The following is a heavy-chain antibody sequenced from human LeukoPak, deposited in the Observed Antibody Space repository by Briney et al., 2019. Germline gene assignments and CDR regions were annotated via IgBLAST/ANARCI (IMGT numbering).Heavy chain of an antibody. Sequence: GGSLRLSCAASGFTFSSYAMSWVRQAPGKGLEWVSIINKSGGSTNYADSVKGRFTISRDNSKNTLYLQMYSLRAEDTAVYYCAKVEGASKASVYWGQGALVTVSS. CDR2: INKSGGST. CDR1: GFTFSSYA. CDR3: AKVEGASKASVY. D-gene: IGHD1-1*01. J-gene: IGHJ4*02. V-gene: IGHV3-23*01.